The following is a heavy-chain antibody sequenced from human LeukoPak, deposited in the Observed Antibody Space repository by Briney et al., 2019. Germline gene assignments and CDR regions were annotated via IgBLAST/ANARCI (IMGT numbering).Heavy chain of an antibody. Sequence: GGSLRLSCAASGFTFSGYYMSWIRQAPGKGLEWVSYISSLSTSIYYTDSVKGRFTISRDNAKNSLYLQMNNLRAEDTAVYYCGRDKEGWGQGTLVTVSS. J-gene: IGHJ4*02. CDR2: ISSLSTSI. V-gene: IGHV3-11*04. CDR1: GFTFSGYY. CDR3: GRDKEG.